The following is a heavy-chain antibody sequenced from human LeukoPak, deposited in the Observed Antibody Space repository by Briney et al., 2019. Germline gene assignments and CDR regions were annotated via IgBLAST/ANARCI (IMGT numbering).Heavy chain of an antibody. CDR1: GFTFRGYW. CDR3: AKDLGITGNWFDP. CDR2: IRYDGSNK. Sequence: PGGSLRLSCAASGFTFRGYWMSWVRQAPGKGLEWVAFIRYDGSNKYYADSVKGRFTISRDNSKNTLYLQMNSLRAEGTAVYYCAKDLGITGNWFDPWGQGTLVTVSS. V-gene: IGHV3-30*02. J-gene: IGHJ5*02. D-gene: IGHD1-20*01.